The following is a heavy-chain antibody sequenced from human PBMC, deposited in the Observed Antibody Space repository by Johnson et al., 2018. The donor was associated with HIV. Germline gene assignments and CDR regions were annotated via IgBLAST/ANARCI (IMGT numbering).Heavy chain of an antibody. CDR3: AKARVEARWGAFDI. CDR1: GFTFSSYA. V-gene: IGHV3-30*04. J-gene: IGHJ3*02. CDR2: ISYDGSNK. Sequence: QVQLVESGGGVVQPGRSLRLSCAASGFTFSSYAMHWVRQAPGKGLEWVAVISYDGSNKYYADSVKGRFTISRDNSKNTLYLQMNSLRAEDTGVYYCAKARVEARWGAFDIWGQGTMVTVSS. D-gene: IGHD3-16*01.